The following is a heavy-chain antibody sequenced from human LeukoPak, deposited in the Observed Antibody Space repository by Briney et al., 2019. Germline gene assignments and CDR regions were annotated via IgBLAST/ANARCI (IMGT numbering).Heavy chain of an antibody. D-gene: IGHD3-10*01. CDR3: ARGLWFGELLMD. V-gene: IGHV3-53*01. Sequence: GGSRRLSWAAAGFTVSSNYMSWVRQAPGKGLGWVSVIYSGGSTYYAGSVKGRFTISRDNSKNTLYLQMNSLRAEDTAVYYCARGLWFGELLMDWGQGTLVTVSS. CDR2: IYSGGST. J-gene: IGHJ4*02. CDR1: GFTVSSNY.